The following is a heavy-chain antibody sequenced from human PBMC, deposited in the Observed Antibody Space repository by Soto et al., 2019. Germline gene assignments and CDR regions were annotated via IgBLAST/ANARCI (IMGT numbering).Heavy chain of an antibody. CDR2: ITRSSSPI. D-gene: IGHD6-19*01. Sequence: GGSLRLSCAASGFTFSAYSMKWVRQAPGKGLEWLSYITRSSSPIYYADSVKGRFTVSRDNGKNSLYLQMNSLRDEDTAVYYCARLYTSGWYLDPWGQGTLVTVSS. J-gene: IGHJ5*02. V-gene: IGHV3-48*02. CDR3: ARLYTSGWYLDP. CDR1: GFTFSAYS.